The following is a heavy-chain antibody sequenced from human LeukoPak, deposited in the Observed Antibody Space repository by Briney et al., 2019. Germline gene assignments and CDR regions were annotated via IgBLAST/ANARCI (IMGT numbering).Heavy chain of an antibody. CDR2: SSGSGGST. J-gene: IGHJ3*02. CDR1: GFTFSSYA. Sequence: GGYLRLSCAASGFTFSSYAMSWVRQAPGKGLEWVSKSSGSGGSTYYADSVKGRFTISRDNSKNTLYLQMNSLRAEDTAVYYCAKEVKELLWFADGGDAFDIWGQGTMVTVSS. V-gene: IGHV3-23*01. D-gene: IGHD3-10*01. CDR3: AKEVKELLWFADGGDAFDI.